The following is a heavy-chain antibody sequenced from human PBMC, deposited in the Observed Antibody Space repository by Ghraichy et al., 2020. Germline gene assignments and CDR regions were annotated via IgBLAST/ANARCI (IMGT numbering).Heavy chain of an antibody. Sequence: GGSLRLSCAASGFTFSSYAMTWVRQAPGKGLEWISTLDSSGVHTYYADSLRGRFTISRVNSENTLYLQMISLRADDTALYYCARSGRLQSPNEDYWGQGTLVTVSS. J-gene: IGHJ4*02. D-gene: IGHD4-11*01. CDR3: ARSGRLQSPNEDY. V-gene: IGHV3-23*01. CDR1: GFTFSSYA. CDR2: LDSSGVHT.